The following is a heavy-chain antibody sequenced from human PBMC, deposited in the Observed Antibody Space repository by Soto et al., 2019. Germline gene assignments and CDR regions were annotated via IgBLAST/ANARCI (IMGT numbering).Heavy chain of an antibody. Sequence: LRLSCAASGFTFSSYSMNWVRQAPGKGLEWVSSISSSSSYIYYADSVKGRFTISRDNAKNSLYLQMNSLRAEDTAVYYCARDIYGYYDSSGYAYFDYWGQGTLVTVSS. CDR1: GFTFSSYS. J-gene: IGHJ4*02. CDR2: ISSSSSYI. D-gene: IGHD3-22*01. CDR3: ARDIYGYYDSSGYAYFDY. V-gene: IGHV3-21*01.